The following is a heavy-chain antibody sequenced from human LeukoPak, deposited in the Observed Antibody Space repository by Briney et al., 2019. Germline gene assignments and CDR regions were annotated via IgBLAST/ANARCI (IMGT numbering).Heavy chain of an antibody. CDR2: INHSGST. J-gene: IGHJ3*02. CDR3: ARPADSIAAAGSWNAFDI. Sequence: PSETLSLTCAVYGGSFSGYYWSWIRQPPGKGLEWIGEINHSGSTNYNPSLKSRVTISVDGSKNQFSLKLSSVTAADTAVYYCARPADSIAAAGSWNAFDIWGQGTMVTVSS. V-gene: IGHV4-34*01. D-gene: IGHD6-13*01. CDR1: GGSFSGYY.